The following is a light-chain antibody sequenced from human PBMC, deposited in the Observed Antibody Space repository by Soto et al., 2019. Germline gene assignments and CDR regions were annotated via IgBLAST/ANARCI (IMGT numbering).Light chain of an antibody. CDR3: CSYTSSSTYV. CDR2: EVS. J-gene: IGLJ1*01. CDR1: SSDVGGYNY. Sequence: QSALTQPASVSGSPGQSITIPCTGTSSDVGGYNYVSWYQQHPGKAPKLMIYEVSNRPSGVSNRFSGSKSGNTASLTISGLQAADEADYYCCSYTSSSTYVVGTGTKATV. V-gene: IGLV2-14*01.